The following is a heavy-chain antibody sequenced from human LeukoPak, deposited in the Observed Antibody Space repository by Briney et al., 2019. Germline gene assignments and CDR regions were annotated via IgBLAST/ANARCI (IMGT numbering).Heavy chain of an antibody. J-gene: IGHJ3*02. Sequence: GGSLRLSCAASGFTFSSYSMNWVRQAPGKGLEWVSSISSSSSYIYYADSVKGRFTISRDNAKNSLYLQMNSLRAEDTAVYYCARDSHFGVVRRGSDAFDIWGQGTMVTVSS. V-gene: IGHV3-21*01. CDR3: ARDSHFGVVRRGSDAFDI. CDR1: GFTFSSYS. CDR2: ISSSSSYI. D-gene: IGHD3-3*01.